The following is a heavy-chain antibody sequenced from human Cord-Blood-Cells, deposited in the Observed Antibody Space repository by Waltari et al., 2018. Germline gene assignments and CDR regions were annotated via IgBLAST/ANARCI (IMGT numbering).Heavy chain of an antibody. V-gene: IGHV4-34*01. J-gene: IGHJ2*01. CDR3: ARGGRHCSGGSCYYWYFDL. CDR1: GGSFSGSY. D-gene: IGHD2-15*01. CDR2: NNHSGST. Sequence: QVQLQQWGAGLLKPSETLSLTCAVYGGSFSGSYWSWFRPPPGKGLEWIGENNHSGSTNYNPSLKSRVTISVDTSKNQFSLKLSSVTAADTAVYYCARGGRHCSGGSCYYWYFDLWGRGTLVTVSS.